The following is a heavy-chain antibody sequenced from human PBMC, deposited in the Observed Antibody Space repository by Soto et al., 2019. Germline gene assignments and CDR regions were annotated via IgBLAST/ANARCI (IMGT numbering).Heavy chain of an antibody. CDR1: GYTFTSYG. V-gene: IGHV1-18*01. Sequence: ASVKVSCKASGYTFTSYGISWVRQAPGQGLEWMGWISVYNGNTNYAQKLQDRVTMTTDTSTSTAYMELRSLRSDDTAVYYCARVYDFWSGYSNPFDYWGQGTLVTVS. D-gene: IGHD3-3*01. CDR3: ARVYDFWSGYSNPFDY. J-gene: IGHJ4*02. CDR2: ISVYNGNT.